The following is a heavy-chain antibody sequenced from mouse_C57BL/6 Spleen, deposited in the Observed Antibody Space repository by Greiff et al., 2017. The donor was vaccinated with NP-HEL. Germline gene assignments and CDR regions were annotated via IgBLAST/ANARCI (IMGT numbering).Heavy chain of an antibody. CDR2: ISYDGSN. J-gene: IGHJ4*01. V-gene: IGHV3-6*01. CDR3: ARRGYYYAMDY. Sequence: EVHLVESGPGLVKPSQSLSLTCSVTGYSITSGYYWNWIRQFPGNKLEWMGYISYDGSNNYNPSLKNRISITRDTSKNQFFLKLNSVTTEDTATYYCARRGYYYAMDYWGQGTSVTVSS. CDR1: GYSITSGYY.